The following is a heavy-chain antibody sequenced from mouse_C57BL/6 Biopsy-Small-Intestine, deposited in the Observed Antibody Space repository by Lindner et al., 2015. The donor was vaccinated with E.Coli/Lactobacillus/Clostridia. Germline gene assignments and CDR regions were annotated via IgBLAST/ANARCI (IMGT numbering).Heavy chain of an antibody. J-gene: IGHJ3*01. CDR1: GYAFSSSW. Sequence: VQLQESGPELVKPGASVKISCKASGYAFSSSWMNWVKQRPGKGLEWIGRIYPGDGDTNYNGKFKGKATLTADKSSSTAYMQLSSLTSEDSAVYFCARSANWAFAYWGQGTLKGHCLC. D-gene: IGHD4-1*01. V-gene: IGHV1-82*01. CDR3: ARSANWAFAY. CDR2: IYPGDGDT.